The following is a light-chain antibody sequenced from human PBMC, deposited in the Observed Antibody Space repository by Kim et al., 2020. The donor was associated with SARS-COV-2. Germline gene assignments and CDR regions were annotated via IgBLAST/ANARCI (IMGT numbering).Light chain of an antibody. CDR1: QSILYNSNNKNY. Sequence: ATSNCKSSQSILYNSNNKNYLAWYQQKPGQPPRLLIYWASTRESGVPDRFSGSGSGTDFTLTISSLQAEDVAVYYCQQYYSTPLTFGGGTKVDIK. V-gene: IGKV4-1*01. J-gene: IGKJ4*01. CDR2: WAS. CDR3: QQYYSTPLT.